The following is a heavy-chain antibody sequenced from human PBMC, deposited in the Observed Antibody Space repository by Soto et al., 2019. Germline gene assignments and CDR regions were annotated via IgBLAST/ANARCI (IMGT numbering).Heavy chain of an antibody. D-gene: IGHD3-22*01. CDR3: AKRNYYDSIVYYGYYYGMDV. CDR2: IIGSGGST. V-gene: IGHV3-23*01. CDR1: GFTFSSYA. Sequence: GGSLRLSCAASGFTFSSYAMSWVRQAPGKGLECFSAIIGSGGSTYYADSVKGRFTISRDNSKNTLYLQMNSLRAEDTAVYYCAKRNYYDSIVYYGYYYGMDVWGQGTTVTVSS. J-gene: IGHJ6*02.